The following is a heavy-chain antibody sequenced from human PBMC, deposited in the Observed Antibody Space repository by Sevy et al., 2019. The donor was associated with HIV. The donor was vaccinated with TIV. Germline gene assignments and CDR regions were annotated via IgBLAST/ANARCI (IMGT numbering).Heavy chain of an antibody. Sequence: GGSLRLSCAVSGFTFSDYYMSWIRQAPGKGLEWVSYISSGTTYTFYADSVKGRFTISRDNAQNSLFLQMNSLRAEDTAVYYCARDQSWAARYFSRDYYGMDVWGQGTTVTVSS. CDR2: ISSGTTYT. D-gene: IGHD2-15*01. J-gene: IGHJ6*02. CDR3: ARDQSWAARYFSRDYYGMDV. CDR1: GFTFSDYY. V-gene: IGHV3-11*05.